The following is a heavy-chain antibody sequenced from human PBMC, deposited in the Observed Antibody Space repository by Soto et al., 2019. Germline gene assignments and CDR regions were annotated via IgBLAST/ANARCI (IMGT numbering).Heavy chain of an antibody. CDR1: GDSYSISTFS. V-gene: IGHV4-30-2*01. D-gene: IGHD6-19*01. CDR2: IYQSGVT. CDR3: AGMPYPSGLRFDP. Sequence: KPSETLSLTCNMSGDSYSISTFSWSWIRQPPGKALQWIGFIYQSGVTSYNPSLASRVSISLDRSNNQCSLKLKSVTAADTAVYFCAGMPYPSGLRFDPWGPVTLVTVCS. J-gene: IGHJ5*02.